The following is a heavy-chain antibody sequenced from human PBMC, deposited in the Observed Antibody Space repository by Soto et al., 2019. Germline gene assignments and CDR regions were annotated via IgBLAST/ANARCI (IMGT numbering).Heavy chain of an antibody. CDR3: ARGRGYCGGTNCYLDY. J-gene: IGHJ4*02. Sequence: EVPLVESGGGLVQPGGSLRLSFAASGFSFSSHSMKWVRQAPGKGLEWVSDISSSGSTIYYADSVKGRFTISRDNAKNSLYLQMNSLRDDDTAVYYCARGRGYCGGTNCYLDYWGQGALVTVSS. V-gene: IGHV3-48*02. CDR1: GFSFSSHS. D-gene: IGHD2-21*01. CDR2: ISSSGSTI.